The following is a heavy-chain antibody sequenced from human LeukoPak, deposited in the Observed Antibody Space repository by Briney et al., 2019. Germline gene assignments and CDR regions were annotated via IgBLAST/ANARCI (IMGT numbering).Heavy chain of an antibody. CDR3: AKYYYDSSGTLDY. CDR2: ISGSGGST. Sequence: PGGSLRLSCAASGFTFSSYAMSWVRQAPGKGLEWASAISGSGGSTYYADSVKGRFTISRDNSKNTLYLQMNSLRAEDTAVYYCAKYYYDSSGTLDYWGQGTLVTVSS. V-gene: IGHV3-23*01. D-gene: IGHD3-22*01. J-gene: IGHJ4*02. CDR1: GFTFSSYA.